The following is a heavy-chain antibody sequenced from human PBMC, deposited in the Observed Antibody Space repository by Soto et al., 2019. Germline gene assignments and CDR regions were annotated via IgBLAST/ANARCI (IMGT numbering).Heavy chain of an antibody. CDR2: IYNSAIT. Sequence: QVQLQESGPGLVKPSETLSLTCTVSGGSITTYYCTWIRQSPGRGLEWIGYIYNSAITNYNTSVRSRVTISADTSKNPFSLRLSSVSAADTAVYYCARAIPFFGGVDIWGQGTLVTVSS. J-gene: IGHJ3*02. D-gene: IGHD2-2*02. CDR1: GGSITTYY. CDR3: ARAIPFFGGVDI. V-gene: IGHV4-59*01.